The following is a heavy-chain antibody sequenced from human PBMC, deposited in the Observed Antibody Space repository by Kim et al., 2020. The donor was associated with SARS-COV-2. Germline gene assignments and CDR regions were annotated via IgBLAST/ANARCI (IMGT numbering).Heavy chain of an antibody. D-gene: IGHD4-17*01. Sequence: YYVDSGNGRFTISRDNAKNSLYLQMNSLRAEDTAVYYCARSDYGDYAIYYWGQGTLVTVSS. CDR3: ARSDYGDYAIYY. J-gene: IGHJ4*02. V-gene: IGHV3-7*03.